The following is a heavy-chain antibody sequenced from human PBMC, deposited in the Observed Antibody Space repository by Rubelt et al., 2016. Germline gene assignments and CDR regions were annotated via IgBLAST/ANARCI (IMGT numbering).Heavy chain of an antibody. V-gene: IGHV4-30-2*01. Sequence: QLQLQESGPGLVKPSETLSFTCTVSGGSISSGGYSWSWIRQPPGKGLEWIGYIYHSGSTYYNPSLTSRVPISVDRSNTHFSLKLSSVTAADTAVYYCARGGCSSTSCHPFDPWGQGTLVTVSS. CDR3: ARGGCSSTSCHPFDP. CDR1: GGSISSGGYS. CDR2: IYHSGST. D-gene: IGHD2-2*01. J-gene: IGHJ5*02.